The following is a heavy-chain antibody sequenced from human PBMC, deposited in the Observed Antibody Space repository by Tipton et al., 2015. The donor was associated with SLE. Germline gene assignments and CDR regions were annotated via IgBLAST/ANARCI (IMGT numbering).Heavy chain of an antibody. CDR3: AKWRWQQSEFDY. CDR2: ITKDGSVT. Sequence: SLRLSCAASGFTFSSYLMHWVRQVPGKGLVWVSHITKDGSVTAYADSVKGRFTISRDNAENTLYLQMSSLRAEDTAVYYCAKWRWQQSEFDYWGQGALVTVSS. D-gene: IGHD5-24*01. CDR1: GFTFSSYL. J-gene: IGHJ4*02. V-gene: IGHV3-74*01.